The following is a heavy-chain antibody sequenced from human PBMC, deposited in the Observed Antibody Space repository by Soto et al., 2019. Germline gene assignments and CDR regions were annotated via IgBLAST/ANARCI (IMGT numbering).Heavy chain of an antibody. J-gene: IGHJ6*02. CDR2: FDPEDGET. Sequence: ASVKVSCKVSGYTLTELSMHWVRQAPGKGLEWMGGFDPEDGETIYAQKFQGRVTMTEDTSTDTAYMELGSLRSEDTAVYYCATSVGGIAARNGGYGMDVWGQGTTVTVSS. CDR3: ATSVGGIAARNGGYGMDV. D-gene: IGHD6-6*01. CDR1: GYTLTELS. V-gene: IGHV1-24*01.